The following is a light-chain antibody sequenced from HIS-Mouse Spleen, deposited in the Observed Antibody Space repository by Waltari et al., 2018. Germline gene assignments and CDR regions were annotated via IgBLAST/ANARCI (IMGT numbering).Light chain of an antibody. Sequence: IRMTQSPSSFSASTGDRVTITCRASQGISSYLAWYQQKPGKAPKLLIYAASTLQSGVPSRFSGSGSGTDFTLTISCLQSEDFATYYCQQYYSYPPGTFGGGTKVEIK. CDR2: AAS. J-gene: IGKJ4*01. CDR1: QGISSY. CDR3: QQYYSYPPGT. V-gene: IGKV1-8*01.